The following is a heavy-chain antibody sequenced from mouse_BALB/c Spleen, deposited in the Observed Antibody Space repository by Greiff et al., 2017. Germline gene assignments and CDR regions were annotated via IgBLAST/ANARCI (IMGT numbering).Heavy chain of an antibody. V-gene: IGHV7-3*02. CDR2: IRNKANGYTT. CDR3: ARDANFAY. CDR1: GFTFTDYY. Sequence: EVQVVESGGGLVQPGGSLRLSCATSGFTFTDYYMSWVRQPPGKALEWLGFIRNKANGYTTEYSASVKGRFTISRDNSQSILYLQMNTLRAEDSATYYCARDANFAYWGQGTLVTVSA. J-gene: IGHJ3*01. D-gene: IGHD4-1*01.